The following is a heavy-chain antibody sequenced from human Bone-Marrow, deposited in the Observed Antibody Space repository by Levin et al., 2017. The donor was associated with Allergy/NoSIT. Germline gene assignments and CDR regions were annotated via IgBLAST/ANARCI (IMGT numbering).Heavy chain of an antibody. Sequence: PGGSLRLSCTASGFTFGDYAMSWFRQAPGKGLEWVGFIRSKAYGGTTEYAASVKGRFTISRDDSKSIAYLQMNSLKTEDTAVYYCTRDRHNWNDVVPYWGQGTLVTVSS. CDR1: GFTFGDYA. CDR2: IRSKAYGGTT. V-gene: IGHV3-49*03. CDR3: TRDRHNWNDVVPY. D-gene: IGHD1-1*01. J-gene: IGHJ4*02.